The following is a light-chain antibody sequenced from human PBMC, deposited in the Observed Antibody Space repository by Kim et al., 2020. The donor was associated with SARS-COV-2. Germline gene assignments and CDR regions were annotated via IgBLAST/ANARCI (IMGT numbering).Light chain of an antibody. V-gene: IGLV2-11*01. CDR3: CSYAGSYTWV. J-gene: IGLJ3*02. CDR2: GVT. Sequence: GQSVTISCTGTSSDVGGYNYVSWYQQHPGKAPKLMIYGVTKRPLGVPDRFSGSKSGNTASLTISGLQAEDEADYSCCSYAGSYTWVFGGGTQLTVL. CDR1: SSDVGGYNY.